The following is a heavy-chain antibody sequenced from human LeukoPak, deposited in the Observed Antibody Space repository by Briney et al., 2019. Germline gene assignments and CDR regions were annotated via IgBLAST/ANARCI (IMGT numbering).Heavy chain of an antibody. Sequence: SVTVSCKASGGTFSSYTISWVRQAPGQGLEWMGGIIPIFGTANYAQKFQGRVTITADESTSTAYMELSSLRSEDTAVYYCARSGSYPGGDYWGQGTLVTVSS. CDR3: ARSGSYPGGDY. D-gene: IGHD1-26*01. CDR1: GGTFSSYT. J-gene: IGHJ4*02. CDR2: IIPIFGTA. V-gene: IGHV1-69*13.